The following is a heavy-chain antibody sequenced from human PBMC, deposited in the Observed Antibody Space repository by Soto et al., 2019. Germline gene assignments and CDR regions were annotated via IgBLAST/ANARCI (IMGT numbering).Heavy chain of an antibody. CDR3: ARHYSSGSRNWFDP. CDR1: GGSINSSSYF. D-gene: IGHD6-19*01. V-gene: IGHV4-39*01. J-gene: IGHJ5*02. CDR2: IYYSGST. Sequence: QLQLQESGPGLVKPSETLSLTCSVSGGSINSSSYFWGWVRQPPGKGLEWIGSIYYSGSTYYNPSLRRLVTISVDTSKNQFSLKLSSVTAADTAVFYCARHYSSGSRNWFDPWGQGTLVTVSS.